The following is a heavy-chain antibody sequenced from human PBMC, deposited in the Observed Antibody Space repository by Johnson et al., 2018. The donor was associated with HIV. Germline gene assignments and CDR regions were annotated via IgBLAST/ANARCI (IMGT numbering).Heavy chain of an antibody. CDR1: GFTFSDHW. V-gene: IGHV3-74*01. CDR2: INGDGSRT. J-gene: IGHJ3*02. D-gene: IGHD2-21*02. CDR3: ARDSAYWGGDCHDAFDI. Sequence: VQLVESGGGLVQPGGSLRLSCGASGFTFSDHWMQWVRQAPGKGLVWVSRINGDGSRTSYADSVTGRFTIARDNAKNTPYLQMNSLRAEDTAVYYCARDSAYWGGDCHDAFDIWGQGTMVTVSS.